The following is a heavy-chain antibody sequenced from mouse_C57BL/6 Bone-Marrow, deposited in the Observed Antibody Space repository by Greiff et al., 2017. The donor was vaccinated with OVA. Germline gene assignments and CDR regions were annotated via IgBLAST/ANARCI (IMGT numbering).Heavy chain of an antibody. Sequence: VQRVESGTELVKPGASVKLSCKASGYTFTSYWMHWVKQRPGQGLEWIGNINPSNGGTNYNEKFKSKATLTVDKSSSTAYMQLSSLTSEDSAVSYCARYEGTGTGWYFDVWGTGTTVTVSS. CDR2: INPSNGGT. CDR3: ARYEGTGTGWYFDV. D-gene: IGHD4-1*01. V-gene: IGHV1-53*01. CDR1: GYTFTSYW. J-gene: IGHJ1*03.